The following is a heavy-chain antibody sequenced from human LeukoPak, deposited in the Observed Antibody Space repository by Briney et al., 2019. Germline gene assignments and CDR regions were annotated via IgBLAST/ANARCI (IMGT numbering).Heavy chain of an antibody. CDR1: GFTFSGYY. CDR3: AELGITMIGGV. CDR2: IKQDGSET. Sequence: GGSLRLSCAASGFTFSGYYMNWVRQAPGKGLEWVANIKQDGSETFYVDSVKGRFTISRDNAKNSLYLQMNSLRAEDTAVYYCAELGITMIGGVWGKGTTVTISS. J-gene: IGHJ6*04. D-gene: IGHD3-10*02. V-gene: IGHV3-7*01.